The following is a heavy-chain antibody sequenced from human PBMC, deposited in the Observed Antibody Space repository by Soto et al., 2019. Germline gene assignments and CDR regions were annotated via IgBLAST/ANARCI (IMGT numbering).Heavy chain of an antibody. D-gene: IGHD6-13*01. J-gene: IGHJ4*02. CDR2: ISSSSSTI. Sequence: GGSLRLSCAASGFTFSSYSMNWVRQAPGKGLEWVSYISSSSSTIYYADSVKGRVTISRDNAKNSLYLQMNSLRDEDTAVYYCARDKYSSSWYANYFDYWGQGTLVTVSS. CDR1: GFTFSSYS. CDR3: ARDKYSSSWYANYFDY. V-gene: IGHV3-48*02.